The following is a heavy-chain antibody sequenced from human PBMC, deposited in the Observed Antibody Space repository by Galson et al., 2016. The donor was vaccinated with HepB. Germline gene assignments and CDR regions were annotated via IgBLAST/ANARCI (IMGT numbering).Heavy chain of an antibody. CDR3: AKDINPSATIIVVTYMDA. CDR2: ISGSGGGT. D-gene: IGHD3-22*01. CDR1: GFTFTSYA. J-gene: IGHJ6*03. V-gene: IGHV3-23*01. Sequence: SLRLSCAASGFTFTSYAMARVRQAPGKRLEWVSSISGSGGGTSYADSVKGRFTISRGNSRNTLYLQLNSLRAEDTALYYCAKDINPSATIIVVTYMDAWGKGTTVTVSS.